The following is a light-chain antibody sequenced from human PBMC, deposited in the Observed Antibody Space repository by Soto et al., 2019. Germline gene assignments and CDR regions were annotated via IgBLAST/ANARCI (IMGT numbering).Light chain of an antibody. CDR1: QSIGSW. J-gene: IGKJ4*01. CDR2: AAS. V-gene: IGKV1-12*01. Sequence: DIQMTQSPSSVSASVGDRVTITCRASQSIGSWLAWYQQKPGKAPKLLIYAASNLLSGVPSRFSGSGSGTDFTLTISSLQPDDFATYYCQQANSFPPLTFGGGNNVEIK. CDR3: QQANSFPPLT.